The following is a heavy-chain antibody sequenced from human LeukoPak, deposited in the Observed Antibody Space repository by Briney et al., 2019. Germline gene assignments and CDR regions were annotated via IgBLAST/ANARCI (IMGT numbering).Heavy chain of an antibody. CDR3: AKDGDIWLGDLNWFDP. CDR1: GFTFSGHN. CDR2: ISGGGGNT. V-gene: IGHV3-23*01. Sequence: GGSLRLSCAASGFTFSGHNMNWVRRAPGKGLEWVSTISGGGGNTYYADSVKGRFTISRDISKNMLYLQMNSLRAEDTAVYYCAKDGDIWLGDLNWFDPWGQGTLVTVSS. J-gene: IGHJ5*02. D-gene: IGHD3-10*01.